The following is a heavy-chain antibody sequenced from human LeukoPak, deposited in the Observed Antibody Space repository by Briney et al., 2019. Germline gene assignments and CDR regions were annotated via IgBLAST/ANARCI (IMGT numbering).Heavy chain of an antibody. D-gene: IGHD3-22*01. J-gene: IGHJ2*01. CDR1: GFTVSSNY. Sequence: GGSLRLSCAASGFTVSSNYMNWVRQPPGKGLEWVSVINSGGNAYYADSVKGRFTISRDNSKNMLYLQMNSLRAEDTAVYYCARSQGGTMSLRHFDLWGRGTLVTVSS. CDR3: ARSQGGTMSLRHFDL. CDR2: INSGGNA. V-gene: IGHV3-53*01.